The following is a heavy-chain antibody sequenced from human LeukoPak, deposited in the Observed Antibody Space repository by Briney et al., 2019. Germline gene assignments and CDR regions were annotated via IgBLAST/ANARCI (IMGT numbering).Heavy chain of an antibody. D-gene: IGHD6-6*01. J-gene: IGHJ6*03. CDR2: MNPNSGNT. CDR3: ARGRKSRATSSSSAPYYYYYYYMDV. CDR1: GYTFTSYD. V-gene: IGHV1-8*03. Sequence: GASVKVSCKATGYTFTSYDINWVRQATGQGLEWMGWMNPNSGNTGYAQKFQGGVTITRNTSISTAYMELSSLRSEDTAVYYCARGRKSRATSSSSAPYYYYYYYMDVWGKGTTVIVSS.